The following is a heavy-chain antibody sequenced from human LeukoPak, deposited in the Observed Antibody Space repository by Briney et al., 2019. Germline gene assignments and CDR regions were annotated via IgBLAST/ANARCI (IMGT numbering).Heavy chain of an antibody. CDR3: AKGDILTGYSPNYFDY. J-gene: IGHJ4*02. V-gene: IGHV3-23*01. Sequence: GGSLRLSCAASGFTFSSYAMSWVRQAPGKGLEWVSIISGSGGSTYYADSVKGRFTISRDNSKNTLYLQMNSLRAEDTAVYYCAKGDILTGYSPNYFDYWGQGTLVTVSS. CDR1: GFTFSSYA. CDR2: ISGSGGST. D-gene: IGHD3-9*01.